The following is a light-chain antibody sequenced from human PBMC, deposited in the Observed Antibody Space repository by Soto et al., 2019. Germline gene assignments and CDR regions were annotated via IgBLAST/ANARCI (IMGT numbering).Light chain of an antibody. CDR2: GAS. J-gene: IGKJ3*01. CDR3: QQYGSSPGLFT. V-gene: IGKV3-20*01. CDR1: QSVSNNY. Sequence: EIVLTQSPGSLSLSPGERATLSCRASQSVSNNYLAWYQQKPGQAPSLLVYGASSRATGIPDRFSGSGSGTDFTLTISRLEPEDFAVYYCQQYGSSPGLFTFGPGTKVDIK.